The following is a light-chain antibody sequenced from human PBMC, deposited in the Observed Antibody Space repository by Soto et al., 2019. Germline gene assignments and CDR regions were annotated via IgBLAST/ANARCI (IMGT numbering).Light chain of an antibody. CDR1: QSVTSDF. CDR2: GAS. J-gene: IGKJ2*01. CDR3: QQYGRSSLMFT. Sequence: ETVLTQSPGTLSLSPGERATLSCRASQSVTSDFLAWYQQKPGQAPRLLIYGASTRAAGVPDRFSGSGSGTVFTLTITRLEPEDFAVYYCQQYGRSSLMFTFGQGTKL. V-gene: IGKV3-20*01.